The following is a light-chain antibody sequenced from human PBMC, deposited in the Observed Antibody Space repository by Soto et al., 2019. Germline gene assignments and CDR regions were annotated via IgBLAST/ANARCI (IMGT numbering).Light chain of an antibody. CDR1: SSDVGAYDY. V-gene: IGLV2-14*03. J-gene: IGLJ1*01. Sequence: QSALTQPASVSGSLGQSITISCTGTSSDVGAYDYVSWYQQHPGKVPKLIIYEVTSRPSGASSRFSGSKSGNTASLTIAGLQGEDEANYYCISYTRSSTYVFGTGTKVTVL. CDR2: EVT. CDR3: ISYTRSSTYV.